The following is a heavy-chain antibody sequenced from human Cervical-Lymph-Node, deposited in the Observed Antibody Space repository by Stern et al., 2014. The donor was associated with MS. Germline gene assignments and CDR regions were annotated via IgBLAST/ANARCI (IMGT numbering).Heavy chain of an antibody. CDR1: GGSLSNYG. D-gene: IGHD5-12*01. V-gene: IGHV1-69*06. CDR3: ARDSDYENSYAMDV. CDR2: LIPLFGKA. Sequence: QVQLVESGAEVKKPGSSVKVSCKASGGSLSNYGFSCVRQAPGQGLEWLGGLIPLFGKANYAQKFQGRVTLNADNSTSTVYMELSSLTSEDTAVYFCARDSDYENSYAMDVWGQGTTVTVSS. J-gene: IGHJ6*02.